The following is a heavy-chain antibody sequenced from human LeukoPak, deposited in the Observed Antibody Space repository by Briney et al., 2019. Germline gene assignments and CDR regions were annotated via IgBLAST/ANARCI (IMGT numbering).Heavy chain of an antibody. Sequence: GGSLRLSCAASGFTFTTFAMSWVRQAPGKGLEWVSVIYSGGSTYYADSVKGRFTISRDNSKNTLYLQMNSLRAEDTAVYYCGSSGWYFYYFDYWGQGTLVTVSS. CDR2: IYSGGST. CDR3: GSSGWYFYYFDY. D-gene: IGHD6-19*01. J-gene: IGHJ4*02. CDR1: GFTFTTFA. V-gene: IGHV3-66*01.